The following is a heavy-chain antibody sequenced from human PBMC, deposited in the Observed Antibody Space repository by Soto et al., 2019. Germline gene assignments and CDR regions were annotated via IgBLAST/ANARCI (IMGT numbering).Heavy chain of an antibody. D-gene: IGHD3-3*01. Sequence: ASVKVSCKASGYTFAGYYMHWVRQAPGQGLEWMGWINPNSGGTNYAQKFQGRVTMTRDTSISTAYMELSRLRSDDTAVYYCARSLRFLEWLLFEGMDVWGQGTTVTVSS. CDR3: ARSLRFLEWLLFEGMDV. CDR1: GYTFAGYY. CDR2: INPNSGGT. V-gene: IGHV1-2*02. J-gene: IGHJ6*02.